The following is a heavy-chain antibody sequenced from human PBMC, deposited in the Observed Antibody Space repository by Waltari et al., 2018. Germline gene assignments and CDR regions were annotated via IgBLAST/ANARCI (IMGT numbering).Heavy chain of an antibody. V-gene: IGHV4-4*02. D-gene: IGHD2-15*01. J-gene: IGHJ4*02. CDR2: VRGDGKT. Sequence: QLQLQESGPGVVKPSGTLSLTCAVSGESMSSSYVWNWVRKPPGKGLEWIGQVRGDGKTNHNPSFARRLTISLDTSTDHFSLRLTSATAADTAVYYCARDRGRGLYLDSWGKGILVTVSP. CDR3: ARDRGRGLYLDS. CDR1: GESMSSSYV.